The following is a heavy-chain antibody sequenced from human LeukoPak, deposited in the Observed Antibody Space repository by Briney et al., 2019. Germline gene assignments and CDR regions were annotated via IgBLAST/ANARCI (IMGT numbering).Heavy chain of an antibody. J-gene: IGHJ6*02. CDR3: ARDRGGWYVRYYYYYGMDV. CDR2: INTNTGNP. V-gene: IGHV7-4-1*02. CDR1: GYTFTSYA. D-gene: IGHD6-19*01. Sequence: ASVKVSCKASGYTFTSYAMNWVRQAPGRGLEWMGWINTNTGNPTYAQGFTGRFVFSLDTSVSTAYLQISSLKAEDTAVYYCARDRGGWYVRYYYYYGMDVWGQGTTVTVSS.